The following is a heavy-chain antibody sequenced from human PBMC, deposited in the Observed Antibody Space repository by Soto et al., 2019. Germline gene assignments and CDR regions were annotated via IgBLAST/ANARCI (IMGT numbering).Heavy chain of an antibody. D-gene: IGHD3-22*01. J-gene: IGHJ4*02. Sequence: QVQLVQSGAEVKKPGASVKVSCKASGYTFTSYGISWVRQAPGQGLEWMGWISAYNGNTNYAQKLQGRVTMTTDTSTSTAYMELRSLSSDDTAVYYCARVMVDYDSSGYYFSAFDYWGQGTLVTVSS. CDR3: ARVMVDYDSSGYYFSAFDY. CDR2: ISAYNGNT. CDR1: GYTFTSYG. V-gene: IGHV1-18*01.